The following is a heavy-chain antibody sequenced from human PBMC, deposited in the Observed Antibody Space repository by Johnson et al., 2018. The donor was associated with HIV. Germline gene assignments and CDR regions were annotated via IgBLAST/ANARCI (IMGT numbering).Heavy chain of an antibody. V-gene: IGHV3-30*18. Sequence: QVQLVESGGGAVQPGRSLRLSCAASGFPFRSYGMHWVRQAPGTGLEWVAVISFDGSDKYYADSVKGRFTISRDNSKNTLYLQMNSLRIDDTGVYYCAKDLGAAELTPDVFDLWGQGTMVTVSS. D-gene: IGHD1-7*01. CDR2: ISFDGSDK. CDR1: GFPFRSYG. J-gene: IGHJ3*01. CDR3: AKDLGAAELTPDVFDL.